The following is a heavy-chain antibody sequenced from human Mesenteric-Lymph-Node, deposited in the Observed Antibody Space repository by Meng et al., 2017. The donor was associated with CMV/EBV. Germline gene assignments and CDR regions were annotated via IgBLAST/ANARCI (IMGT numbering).Heavy chain of an antibody. D-gene: IGHD3-22*01. CDR2: IYYSGST. CDR3: ARDYYYDSSGP. CDR1: GGSISSSSYY. V-gene: IGHV4-39*07. J-gene: IGHJ5*02. Sequence: GSLRLSCTVSGGSISSSSYYWGWIRQPPGKGLEWIGSIYYSGSTYYNPSLKSRVTISVDTSKNQFSLKLSSVTAADTAVYYCARDYYYDSSGPWGQGTLVTVSS.